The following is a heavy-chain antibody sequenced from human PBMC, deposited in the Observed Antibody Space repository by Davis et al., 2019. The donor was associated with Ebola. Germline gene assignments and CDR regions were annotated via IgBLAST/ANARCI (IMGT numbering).Heavy chain of an antibody. V-gene: IGHV1-2*04. CDR3: ARGGTVTTGIYYYYYGMDV. Sequence: ASVKVSCKASGYTFTGYYMHWVRQAPGQGLEWMGWINPNSGGTNYAQKFQGWVTMTRDTSISTAYMELSRLRSDDTAVYYCARGGTVTTGIYYYYYGMDVWGQGTTGTVSS. CDR1: GYTFTGYY. J-gene: IGHJ6*02. CDR2: INPNSGGT. D-gene: IGHD4-11*01.